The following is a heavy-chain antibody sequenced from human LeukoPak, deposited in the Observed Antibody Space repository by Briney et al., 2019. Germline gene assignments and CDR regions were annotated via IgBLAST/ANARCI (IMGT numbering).Heavy chain of an antibody. J-gene: IGHJ6*02. D-gene: IGHD3-22*01. CDR1: GYTFTSYG. CDR3: ARAGAHYYDSSGYYSVDYYYGMDV. CDR2: ISAYNGNT. Sequence: VASVKVSCKASGYTFTSYGISWVRQAPGQGLEWMGWISAYNGNTNYAQKLQGRVNMTTDTSTSTAYMELRSLRSDDTAVYYCARAGAHYYDSSGYYSVDYYYGMDVWGQGTTVTVSS. V-gene: IGHV1-18*01.